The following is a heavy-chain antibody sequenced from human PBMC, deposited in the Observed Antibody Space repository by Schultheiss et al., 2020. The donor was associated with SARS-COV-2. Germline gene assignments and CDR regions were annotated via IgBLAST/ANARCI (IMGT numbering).Heavy chain of an antibody. CDR2: IYPGDSDT. Sequence: GGSLRLSCKGSGYSFINYWIGWVRQMPGKGLEWMGIIYPGDSDTRYSPSFQGQVTISADKSISTAYLQWSSLKASDTAMYYCARQSIAARGQYYYYYYGMDVWGQGTTVTVSS. CDR3: ARQSIAARGQYYYYYYGMDV. CDR1: GYSFINYW. J-gene: IGHJ6*02. V-gene: IGHV5-51*01. D-gene: IGHD6-6*01.